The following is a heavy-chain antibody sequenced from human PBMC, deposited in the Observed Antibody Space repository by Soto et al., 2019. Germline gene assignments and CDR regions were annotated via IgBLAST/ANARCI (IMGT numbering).Heavy chain of an antibody. J-gene: IGHJ1*01. CDR2: MNQDGSET. Sequence: PGGSLRLSCAASGFTLSSYWMNWVRQAPGKGLEWVANMNQDGSETHYVDSVKGRFTISRDIAKNSLDLQMNSLRVEDTAIYYCARGSSSTGRSHWGQGTLVTVSS. D-gene: IGHD6-19*01. V-gene: IGHV3-7*01. CDR3: ARGSSSTGRSH. CDR1: GFTLSSYW.